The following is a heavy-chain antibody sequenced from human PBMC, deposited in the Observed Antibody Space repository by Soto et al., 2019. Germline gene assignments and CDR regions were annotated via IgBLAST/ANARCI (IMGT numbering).Heavy chain of an antibody. V-gene: IGHV1-8*01. CDR3: ARAEAGYDYIWGSYRPAYYFDY. J-gene: IGHJ4*02. D-gene: IGHD3-16*02. Sequence: QVQLVQSGAEVKKPGASVKVSCKASGYTFTSYDINWVRQATGQGLEWMGWMNPNSGNTGYAQKFQGRVTMTRNTSISTAYMELSSLRSEDTAVYYCARAEAGYDYIWGSYRPAYYFDYCGQGTLVTVSS. CDR1: GYTFTSYD. CDR2: MNPNSGNT.